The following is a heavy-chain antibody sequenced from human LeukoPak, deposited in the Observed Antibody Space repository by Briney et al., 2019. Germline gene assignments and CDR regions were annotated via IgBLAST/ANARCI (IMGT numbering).Heavy chain of an antibody. CDR3: AKGVSGPYYYYGMDV. CDR2: ISGSGGST. D-gene: IGHD3-10*01. Sequence: GGSLRLSCAASGFTFSSYAMSWVRQAPGKGLEWVSAISGSGGSTYYADSVKGRFTISRDNSKNTLYLQMNSLRAEDTAVYYCAKGVSGPYYYYGMDVLGQGTTVTVSS. CDR1: GFTFSSYA. J-gene: IGHJ6*02. V-gene: IGHV3-23*01.